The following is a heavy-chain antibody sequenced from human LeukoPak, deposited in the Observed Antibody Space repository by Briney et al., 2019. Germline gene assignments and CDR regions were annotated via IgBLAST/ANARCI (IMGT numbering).Heavy chain of an antibody. V-gene: IGHV5-51*01. D-gene: IGHD2-15*01. CDR2: LYPGDSDT. CDR1: GYSFTSYW. J-gene: IGHJ5*02. CDR3: ARRGKGHCSGGSCYGWFDP. Sequence: GESLKISCKGSGYSFTSYWIGWVRQMPGKGLEWMGILYPGDSDTRYSPSFQGQVTISADKSISTAYLQWSSLKASDTAMYYCARRGKGHCSGGSCYGWFDPWGQGTLVTVSS.